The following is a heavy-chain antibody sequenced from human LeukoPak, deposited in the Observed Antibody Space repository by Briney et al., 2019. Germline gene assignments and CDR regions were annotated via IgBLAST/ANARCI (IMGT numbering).Heavy chain of an antibody. Sequence: SETLSLTCAVYGGSFSGYYWSWIRQPPGKGLEWIGEINHSGSTNYNPSLKSRVTISVDTSKNQFSLKLSSVTAADMAVYYCARGRRGQLPDYWGQGTLVTVSS. CDR1: GGSFSGYY. CDR2: INHSGST. D-gene: IGHD5-18*01. V-gene: IGHV4-34*01. J-gene: IGHJ4*02. CDR3: ARGRRGQLPDY.